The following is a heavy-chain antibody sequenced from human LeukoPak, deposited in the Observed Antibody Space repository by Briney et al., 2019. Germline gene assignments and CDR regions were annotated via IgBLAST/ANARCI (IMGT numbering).Heavy chain of an antibody. V-gene: IGHV4-59*01. CDR3: ARGKQQLVHDWFDP. CDR2: IYYSGNT. D-gene: IGHD6-13*01. J-gene: IGHJ5*02. CDR1: GGSISSYY. Sequence: SQTLSLTCTVSGGSISSYYWSWIRQPPGKGLEWIGYIYYSGNTNYNPSLKSRVTISVDTSKNQFSLKLSSVTAADTAVCYCARGKQQLVHDWFDPWGQGTLVTVSS.